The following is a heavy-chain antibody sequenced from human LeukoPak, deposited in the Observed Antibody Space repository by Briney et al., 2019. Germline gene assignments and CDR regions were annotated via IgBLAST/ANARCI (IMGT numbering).Heavy chain of an antibody. Sequence: SETLSLTCTVSGGSISSYYWSWIRQPPGKGLEWIGYIYYSGSTNYNPSLKSRVTISVDTSKNQFSLKLSSVTAADTAVYYCARFYSYYYYYGMDVWGQGTTVTVSS. V-gene: IGHV4-59*01. D-gene: IGHD4-11*01. CDR2: IYYSGST. J-gene: IGHJ6*02. CDR1: GGSISSYY. CDR3: ARFYSYYYYYGMDV.